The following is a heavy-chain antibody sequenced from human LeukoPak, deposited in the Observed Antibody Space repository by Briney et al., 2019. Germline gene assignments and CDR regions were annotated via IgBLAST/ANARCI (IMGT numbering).Heavy chain of an antibody. CDR3: APRGTPGYSTGWIDH. CDR2: IYSGGST. J-gene: IGHJ4*02. V-gene: IGHV3-53*05. CDR1: ELTVSSNY. D-gene: IGHD6-19*01. Sequence: GGSLRLSCAASELTVSSNYMSWVRQAPGKGLEWVSVIYSGGSTYYADSVKGRFIISRDNSRNTLYLQMNSLRAEDTAMYHCAPRGTPGYSTGWIDHWGQGTLVPVSP.